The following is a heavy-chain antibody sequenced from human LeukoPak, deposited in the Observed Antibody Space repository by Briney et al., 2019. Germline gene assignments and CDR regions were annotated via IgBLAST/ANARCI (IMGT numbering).Heavy chain of an antibody. CDR2: IYASGST. CDR1: GGSTSSYY. J-gene: IGHJ4*02. Sequence: SETLSLTCTVSGGSTSSYYWSWIRQPAGKGLEWIGRIYASGSTNYNPSLKSRVTMSVDTSKNQFSLKLSSVTAADTAVYYCARGATVTTPFDYWGQGTLVTVSS. D-gene: IGHD4-17*01. V-gene: IGHV4-4*07. CDR3: ARGATVTTPFDY.